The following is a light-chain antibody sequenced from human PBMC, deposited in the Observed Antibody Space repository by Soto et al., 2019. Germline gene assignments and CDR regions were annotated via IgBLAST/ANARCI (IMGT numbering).Light chain of an antibody. CDR2: KAS. CDR1: QTISSW. Sequence: DIQITQSPATLSFCVLDIVTITCRASQTISSWLAWYQQKPGKAPKLLIYKASTLKSGVPSRFSGSGSGTEFTLTISSLQPDDFATYYCQHYNSYSEAFGQGTKVDI. CDR3: QHYNSYSEA. J-gene: IGKJ1*01. V-gene: IGKV1-5*03.